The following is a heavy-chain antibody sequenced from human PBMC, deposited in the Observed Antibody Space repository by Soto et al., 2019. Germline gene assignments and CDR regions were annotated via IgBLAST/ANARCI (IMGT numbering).Heavy chain of an antibody. CDR2: IYYSGST. D-gene: IGHD3-16*02. V-gene: IGHV4-31*03. CDR1: GGSISSGGYY. CDR3: ARGRGYRAYYYYYGMDV. Sequence: QVQPQESGPGLVKPSQTLSLTCTVSGGSISSGGYYWSWIRQHPGKGLEWIGYIYYSGSTYYNPSLKSRVTISVDTSKNQFSLKLSSVTAADTAVYYCARGRGYRAYYYYYGMDVWGQGTTVTVSS. J-gene: IGHJ6*02.